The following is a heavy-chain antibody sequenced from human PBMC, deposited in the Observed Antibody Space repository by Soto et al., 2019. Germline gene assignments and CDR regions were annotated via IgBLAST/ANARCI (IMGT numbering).Heavy chain of an antibody. V-gene: IGHV4-30-2*01. CDR3: ARAHYGDYGYGMDV. J-gene: IGHJ6*02. D-gene: IGHD4-17*01. CDR2: IYDSGTI. CDR1: GGSISSGGYS. Sequence: SETLSLTCAVSGGSISSGGYSWTWIRKPPGKGLEWIGYIYDSGTIYYNPSLKSRVTISVDRSKNQFSLKLSSVTAADTAVYYCARAHYGDYGYGMDVWGQGTTVTVSS.